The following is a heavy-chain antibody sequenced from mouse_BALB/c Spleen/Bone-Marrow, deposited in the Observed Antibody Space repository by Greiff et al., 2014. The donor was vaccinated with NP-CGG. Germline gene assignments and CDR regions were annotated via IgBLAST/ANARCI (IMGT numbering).Heavy chain of an antibody. V-gene: IGHV3-2*02. CDR3: ARSAYCYFDV. CDR2: ISYSGST. Sequence: EVKLMESGPGLVKPSQSLSLTCTVTGYSITSDYAWNWIRQFPGNKLEWMGYISYSGSTSYNPSLKSRISITRDTSKTQFFLQLNSVTTEYTATYYCARSAYCYFDVWGAGTTVTVSS. J-gene: IGHJ1*01. CDR1: GYSITSDYA.